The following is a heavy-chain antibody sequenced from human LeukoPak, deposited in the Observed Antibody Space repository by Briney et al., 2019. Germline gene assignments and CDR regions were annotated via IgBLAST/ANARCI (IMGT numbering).Heavy chain of an antibody. J-gene: IGHJ6*03. D-gene: IGHD2-21*02. CDR3: ARGLRGVVVTAIPYYYYYMDV. Sequence: SETQSLTCAVYGGSFSGYYWSWIRQPPGKGLEWIGEINHSGSTNYNPSLKSRVTISVDTSKNQFSLKLSSVTAADTAVYYCARGLRGVVVTAIPYYYYYMDVWGKGTTVTVSS. V-gene: IGHV4-34*01. CDR2: INHSGST. CDR1: GGSFSGYY.